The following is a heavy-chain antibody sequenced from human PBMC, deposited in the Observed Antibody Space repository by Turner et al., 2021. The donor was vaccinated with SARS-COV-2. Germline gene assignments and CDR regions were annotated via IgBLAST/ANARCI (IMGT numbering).Heavy chain of an antibody. CDR2: IYYSGST. CDR3: ARHSPELRGDYFDY. J-gene: IGHJ4*02. Sequence: QLQLQESGPGLVKPSETLSLTCTVSGGSISSSSYYWGWIRQPPGKVLEWNGYIYYSGSTYYNPSLKSRVTISVDTSKNQFALKLSSVTAADTAVYYCARHSPELRGDYFDYWGQGTLVTVSS. CDR1: GGSISSSSYY. V-gene: IGHV4-39*01. D-gene: IGHD1-26*01.